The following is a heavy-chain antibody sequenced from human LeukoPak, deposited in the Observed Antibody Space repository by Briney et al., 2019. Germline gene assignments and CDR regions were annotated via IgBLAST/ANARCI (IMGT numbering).Heavy chain of an antibody. J-gene: IGHJ4*02. D-gene: IGHD5-24*01. CDR1: GYTFTSYG. Sequence: GASVKVSCKASGYTFTSYGISWVRQAPGQGLEWMGWINPNSGGTNYAQKFQGRVTMTRDTSISTAYMELSRLRSDDTAVYYCARSRDGYRGGDYWGQGTLVTVSS. CDR3: ARSRDGYRGGDY. V-gene: IGHV1-2*02. CDR2: INPNSGGT.